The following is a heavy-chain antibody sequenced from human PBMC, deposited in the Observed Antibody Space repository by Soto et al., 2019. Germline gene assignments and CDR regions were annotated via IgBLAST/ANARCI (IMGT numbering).Heavy chain of an antibody. V-gene: IGHV4-59*01. Sequence: SETLSLTCIVSGGSISSYYWSWIRQPPGKGLEWIGYFYYSGNTNYNPSLKSRVTISVDTSKNQFSLKLSSVTAADTAVYYCARGGHSSGWFSVFDYWGQGTLVTVS. CDR2: FYYSGNT. D-gene: IGHD6-19*01. CDR1: GGSISSYY. CDR3: ARGGHSSGWFSVFDY. J-gene: IGHJ4*02.